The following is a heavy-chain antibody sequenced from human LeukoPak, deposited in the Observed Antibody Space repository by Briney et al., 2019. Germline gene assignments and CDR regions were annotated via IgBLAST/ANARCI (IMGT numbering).Heavy chain of an antibody. CDR1: GYSFTDYY. D-gene: IGHD2-21*01. Sequence: ASVKVSRKTSGYSFTDYYMHWVRQAPGQGLEWMGWINPNSGGTSSAQKFQGRVTMTRDTSISTVYMEVSWLTSDDTAIYYCARADRLHGGPYLIGPWGQGTLVTVSS. CDR3: ARADRLHGGPYLIGP. V-gene: IGHV1-2*02. J-gene: IGHJ5*02. CDR2: INPNSGGT.